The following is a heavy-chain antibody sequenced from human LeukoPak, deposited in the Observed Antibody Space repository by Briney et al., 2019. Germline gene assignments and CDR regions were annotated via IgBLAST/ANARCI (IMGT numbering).Heavy chain of an antibody. Sequence: SQTLSLTCAISGDSVSTNSATWTWLRQSPSRGLEWLGKTYYRSKWYNDYAVSMKSRITINPDTSKNQFSLQLNSVTPEDTAVYYCARLVGASWFDSWGQGTLVTVSS. D-gene: IGHD1-26*01. J-gene: IGHJ5*01. V-gene: IGHV6-1*01. CDR3: ARLVGASWFDS. CDR1: GDSVSTNSAT. CDR2: TYYRSKWYN.